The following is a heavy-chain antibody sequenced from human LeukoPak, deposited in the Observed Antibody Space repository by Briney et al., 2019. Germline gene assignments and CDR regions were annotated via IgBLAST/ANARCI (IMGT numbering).Heavy chain of an antibody. D-gene: IGHD3-22*01. Sequence: ASVKVSCKASGYTFTGYYMHWVRQAPGQGLEWMGWINPNSGGTNYAQKFQGRVTMTRDASISTAYMELSRLRSDDTAVYHCARSDYYDSSGYPDYWGQGTLVTVSS. CDR3: ARSDYYDSSGYPDY. V-gene: IGHV1-2*02. CDR1: GYTFTGYY. CDR2: INPNSGGT. J-gene: IGHJ4*02.